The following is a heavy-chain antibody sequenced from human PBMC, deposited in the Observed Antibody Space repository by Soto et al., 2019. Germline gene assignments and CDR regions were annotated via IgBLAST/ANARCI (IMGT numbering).Heavy chain of an antibody. CDR3: AKGYCGYDYSDS. D-gene: IGHD5-12*01. V-gene: IGHV3-23*01. CDR2: ISGSGGST. CDR1: GFTFSSYA. J-gene: IGHJ5*01. Sequence: EVQLLESGGGLVQPGGSLRLSCAASGFTFSSYAMSWVRQAPGKGLEWVSAISGSGGSTYYADSVKGRFTIPRDNYKNSLDLQMNSLRAEDTAVYYGAKGYCGYDYSDSWGQGPLVTVSS.